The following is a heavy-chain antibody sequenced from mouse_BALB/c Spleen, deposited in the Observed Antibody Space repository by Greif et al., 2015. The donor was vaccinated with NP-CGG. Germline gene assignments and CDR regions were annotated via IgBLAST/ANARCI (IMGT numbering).Heavy chain of an antibody. Sequence: VQGVESGPGLVAPSQSLSITCTVSGFSLTSYGVHWVRQPPGKGLEWLGVXWAGGSTNYNSALMSRLSISKDNSKSQVFLKMNSLRTDDTAMYYCARGENEAYWGQGTLVTVSA. CDR1: GFSLTSYG. V-gene: IGHV2-9*02. CDR3: ARGENEAY. CDR2: XWAGGST. J-gene: IGHJ3*01.